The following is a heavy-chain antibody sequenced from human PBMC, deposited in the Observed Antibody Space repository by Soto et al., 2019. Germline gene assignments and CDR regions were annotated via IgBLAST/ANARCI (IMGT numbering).Heavy chain of an antibody. CDR3: ARDKFGDDFDY. V-gene: IGHV3-33*01. CDR2: LWSDGGNK. CDR1: GFTFSNYA. D-gene: IGHD2-21*02. Sequence: QVQLVESGGGVVQPGRSLRLSCVASGFTFSNYAMHWVRQAPGKGLEWMAMLWSDGGNKYYVDSVRGRFTISRDNSKNTLYLQMNSLSAEDTGIYCCARDKFGDDFDYWGQGTLLTVSS. J-gene: IGHJ4*02.